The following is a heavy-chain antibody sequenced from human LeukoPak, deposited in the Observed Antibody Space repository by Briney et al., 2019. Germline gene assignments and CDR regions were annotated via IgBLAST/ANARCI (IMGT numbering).Heavy chain of an antibody. D-gene: IGHD3-10*01. J-gene: IGHJ6*03. Sequence: GGSLRLSCAVSGFTFSSYWMHWVRQAPGKGLVWVSRINSDGSSTSYADSVKGRFTISRDNAKNTLYLQMNSLRAEDTAVYYCARDQLYYGSGSPDYYYYMDVWGKGTTVTVSS. V-gene: IGHV3-74*01. CDR2: INSDGSST. CDR1: GFTFSSYW. CDR3: ARDQLYYGSGSPDYYYYMDV.